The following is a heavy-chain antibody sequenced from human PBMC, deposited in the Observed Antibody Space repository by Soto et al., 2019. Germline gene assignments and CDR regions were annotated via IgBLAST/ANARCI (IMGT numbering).Heavy chain of an antibody. J-gene: IGHJ6*02. D-gene: IGHD2-15*01. Sequence: EVQLLESGGGLVQPGGSLRLSCAASGFTFSSYAMSWVRQAPGKGLEWVSAISGSGGRTYYADSVKGRFTISRDNSKNTLYLQMNSVRAEDTAVYYCAKGGDGISHIRLWYYYGMDVWGQGTTVTVSS. CDR2: ISGSGGRT. CDR3: AKGGDGISHIRLWYYYGMDV. CDR1: GFTFSSYA. V-gene: IGHV3-23*01.